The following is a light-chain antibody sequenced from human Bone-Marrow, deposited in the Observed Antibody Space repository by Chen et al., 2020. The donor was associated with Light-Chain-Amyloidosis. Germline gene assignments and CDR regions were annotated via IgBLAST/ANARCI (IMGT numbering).Light chain of an antibody. J-gene: IGKJ4*01. V-gene: IGKV1-39*01. CDR1: QTISSY. CDR2: AAS. Sequence: DIQMTQSQSSVSASVGDRVTITCRASQTISSYLNWYQQRPGKAPKLLIYAASSLQSGVPSRFSGSGSGTDFTLTISSLQPEDFATYYCQQSYSWPRTFGGGTKVEIK. CDR3: QQSYSWPRT.